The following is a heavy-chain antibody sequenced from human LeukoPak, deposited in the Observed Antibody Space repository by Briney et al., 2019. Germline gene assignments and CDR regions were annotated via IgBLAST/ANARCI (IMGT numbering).Heavy chain of an antibody. V-gene: IGHV1-2*04. CDR2: INPNSGGT. J-gene: IGHJ4*02. CDR1: GYTFTDYY. CDR3: ARGREVDLGYSSGWHNY. D-gene: IGHD6-19*01. Sequence: ASVKVSCKASGYTFTDYYMHWVRQAPGQGLEWMGWINPNSGGTNYAQKFQGWVIMTRDTSISTAYMELSRLRSDDTAVYYCARGREVDLGYSSGWHNYWGQGTLVTVSS.